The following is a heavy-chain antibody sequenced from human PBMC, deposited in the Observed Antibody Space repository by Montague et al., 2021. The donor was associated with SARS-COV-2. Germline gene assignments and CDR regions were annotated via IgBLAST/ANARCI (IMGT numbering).Heavy chain of an antibody. CDR3: ARHCSATLPAVY. J-gene: IGHJ4*02. D-gene: IGHD2-15*01. CDR2: ISDSGST. Sequence: SETLSLTCTVSSGSISSFYWSWFRQPPGKGLEWIGYISDSGSTNYNPSLTSRVTMSVDTSKNQFSLKVNSVTAADTAVYYCARHCSATLPAVYWGQGTLVTVSS. CDR1: SGSISSFY. V-gene: IGHV4-59*08.